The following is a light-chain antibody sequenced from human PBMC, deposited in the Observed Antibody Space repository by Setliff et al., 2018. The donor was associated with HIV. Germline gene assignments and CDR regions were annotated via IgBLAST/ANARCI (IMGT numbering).Light chain of an antibody. Sequence: QSVLTQPPSVSGAPGQRVTISCTGSNSNIGAGYDVHWYQQLPGTAPKLLMYGNGNRPSGVPDRFSDSKSGTSASLAITGLQAEDEADYYCQSYDNRLSEEVFGTGTEVTVL. CDR2: GNG. CDR3: QSYDNRLSEEV. J-gene: IGLJ1*01. V-gene: IGLV1-40*01. CDR1: NSNIGAGYD.